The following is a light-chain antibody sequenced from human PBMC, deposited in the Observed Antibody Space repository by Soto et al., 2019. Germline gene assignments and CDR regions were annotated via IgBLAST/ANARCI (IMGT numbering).Light chain of an antibody. CDR2: DVT. CDR3: SSYAGSSVPVA. V-gene: IGLV2-8*01. CDR1: SSDVGGYNF. J-gene: IGLJ2*01. Sequence: QSALTQPPSASGSPGQSVTISCTGASSDVGGYNFVSWYQQHPGKAPKLVIYDVTKRPSGVPDRFSGSKSGNTASLTVSGLQADDEADYYFSSYAGSSVPVAFGGGTKLTVL.